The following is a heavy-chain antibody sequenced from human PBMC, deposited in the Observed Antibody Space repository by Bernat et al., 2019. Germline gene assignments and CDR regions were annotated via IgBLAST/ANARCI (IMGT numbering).Heavy chain of an antibody. CDR1: GFTFSSYA. D-gene: IGHD3-16*02. J-gene: IGHJ3*02. CDR2: ISGSGGST. CDR3: AKNSYYYYVWGSYRPHDAFDI. V-gene: IGHV3-23*01. Sequence: EVQLLESGGGLVQPGGSLRLSCAASGFTFSSYAMSWVRQAPGKGLEWVSAISGSGGSTYYADSVKGRFTISRDNSKNTLYLQMNSLRAEDTAVYYCAKNSYYYYVWGSYRPHDAFDIWGQGTMVTVSS.